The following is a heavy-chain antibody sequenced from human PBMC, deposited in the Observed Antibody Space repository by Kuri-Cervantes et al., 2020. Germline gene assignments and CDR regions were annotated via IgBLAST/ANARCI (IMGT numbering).Heavy chain of an antibody. V-gene: IGHV1-8*01. CDR3: ATASPFSVVVVAATFVAFDI. D-gene: IGHD2-15*01. Sequence: ASVKVSCKASGYTSTSYDINWVRQATGQGLEWMGWMNPNSGNTGYAQKFQGRVTMTEDTSTDTAYMELSSLRSEDTAVYYCATASPFSVVVVAATFVAFDIWGQGTMVTVSS. CDR2: MNPNSGNT. J-gene: IGHJ3*02. CDR1: GYTSTSYD.